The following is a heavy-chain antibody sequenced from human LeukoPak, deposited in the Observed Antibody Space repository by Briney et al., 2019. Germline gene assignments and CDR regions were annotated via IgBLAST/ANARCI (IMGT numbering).Heavy chain of an antibody. V-gene: IGHV4-61*02. Sequence: PSQTLSLTCTVSGGSINNPNYYWSWIRQPAGKGLEWIGRISTTGSTSYGPSLKGRVIISIDTSKNQFSLRLSSATAADTAVYYCASHQYGSGSYYHDYWGQGALVTVSS. CDR1: GGSINNPNYY. CDR3: ASHQYGSGSYYHDY. J-gene: IGHJ4*02. CDR2: ISTTGST. D-gene: IGHD3-10*01.